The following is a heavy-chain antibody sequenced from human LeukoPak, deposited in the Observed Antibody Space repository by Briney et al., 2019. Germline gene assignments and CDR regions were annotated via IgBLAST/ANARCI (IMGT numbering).Heavy chain of an antibody. Sequence: GGSLRLSCAASGFTFSSYSMNWVRQAPGKGLEWVSYISSSSSTIYYADSVKGRFTISRDNAKNSLYLQVNSLRAEDTAVYYCARDLEGSDSSGYYPHYFDYWGQGTLVTVSS. D-gene: IGHD3-22*01. J-gene: IGHJ4*02. CDR2: ISSSSSTI. CDR1: GFTFSSYS. CDR3: ARDLEGSDSSGYYPHYFDY. V-gene: IGHV3-48*01.